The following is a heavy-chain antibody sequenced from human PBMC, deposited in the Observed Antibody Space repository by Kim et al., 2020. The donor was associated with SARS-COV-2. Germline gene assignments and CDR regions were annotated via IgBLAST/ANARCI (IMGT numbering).Heavy chain of an antibody. J-gene: IGHJ4*02. Sequence: GGSLRLSCAASGLNFHNYAMNWVRQAPGKRLEWVSLINGGGTHTFYADSVKGRFTISRDNSMNTLYLQMHTLGDEDTAMYYCSTSAVFAYWGQGTLVIVSS. CDR2: INGGGTHT. CDR1: GLNFHNYA. CDR3: STSAVFAY. V-gene: IGHV3-23*01. D-gene: IGHD2-21*01.